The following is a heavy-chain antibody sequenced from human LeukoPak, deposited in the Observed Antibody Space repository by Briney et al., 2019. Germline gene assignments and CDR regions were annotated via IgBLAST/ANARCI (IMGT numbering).Heavy chain of an antibody. J-gene: IGHJ4*02. V-gene: IGHV1-18*01. CDR2: ISAYNGDT. CDR3: AKVKVAYYYDNSGNSPFDS. D-gene: IGHD3-22*01. CDR1: GYTFTSYK. Sequence: GASVKVSCKASGYTFTSYKINWVRQAPGQGLEWMGWISAYNGDTNYAQKLQGRVTMTTDTSTSTAYMELRSLRSDDTAVYYCAKVKVAYYYDNSGNSPFDSWGQGTLVTVSS.